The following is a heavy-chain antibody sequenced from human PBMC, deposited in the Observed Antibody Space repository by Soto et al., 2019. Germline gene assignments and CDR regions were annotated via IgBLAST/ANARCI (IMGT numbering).Heavy chain of an antibody. CDR2: IIPILGIT. J-gene: IGHJ3*02. Sequence: ASVKVSCEASGGTFSSTINWVRQAPGQGPEWMGRIIPILGITNHAQKFQGRVTITADKSTSTAYMELSSLRSEDTAVYYCARGGYCNYATCYKPLDIWGQGTMVTVSS. CDR1: GGTFSST. V-gene: IGHV1-69*02. D-gene: IGHD2-2*02. CDR3: ARGGYCNYATCYKPLDI.